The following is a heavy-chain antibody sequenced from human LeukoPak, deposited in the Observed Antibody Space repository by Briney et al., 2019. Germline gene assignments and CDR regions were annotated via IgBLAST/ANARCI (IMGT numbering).Heavy chain of an antibody. CDR2: ISGSGGST. CDR3: TKDRLTGYSFGYSYFDY. CDR1: GFTFSSYA. J-gene: IGHJ4*02. V-gene: IGHV3-23*01. Sequence: PGGSLRLSCAASGFTFSSYAMTWVRQAPGQGLEGVSTISGSGGSTSYADSVKGRFTISRDNSKNTLYLQMNSLRAEDTAVYYCTKDRLTGYSFGYSYFDYWGQGTLVTVSS. D-gene: IGHD5-18*01.